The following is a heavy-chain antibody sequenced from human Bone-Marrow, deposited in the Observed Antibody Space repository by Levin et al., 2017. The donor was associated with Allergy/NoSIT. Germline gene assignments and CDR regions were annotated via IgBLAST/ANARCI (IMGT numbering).Heavy chain of an antibody. CDR1: GYTFTSYD. Sequence: ASVKVSCKASGYTFTSYDINWVRQATGQGLEWMGYMNPNSGKSVYAQKFQGRITMTWDISISTAYIELSSLRSEDTAMYYCARELRHDSNWGQGTLVTVSS. CDR3: ARELRHDSN. D-gene: IGHD3-3*01. J-gene: IGHJ4*02. CDR2: MNPNSGKS. V-gene: IGHV1-8*01.